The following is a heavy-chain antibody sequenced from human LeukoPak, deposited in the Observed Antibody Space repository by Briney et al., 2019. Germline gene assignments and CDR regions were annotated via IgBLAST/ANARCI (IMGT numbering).Heavy chain of an antibody. J-gene: IGHJ4*02. CDR3: ARGRGWIYDS. V-gene: IGHV3-48*04. Sequence: GGSLRLSCAASGFTFSAYAMAWVRQAPGKGLECVSHITTGGSSTFHAGSVKGRFTISSDNARNSLYLQMNTLRVADTAVYYCARGRGWIYDSWGRGTLVTVSS. D-gene: IGHD6-19*01. CDR2: ITTGGSST. CDR1: GFTFSAYA.